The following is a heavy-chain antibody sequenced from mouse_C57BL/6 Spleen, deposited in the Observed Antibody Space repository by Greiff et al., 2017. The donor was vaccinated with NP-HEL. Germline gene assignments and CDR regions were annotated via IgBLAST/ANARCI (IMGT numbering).Heavy chain of an antibody. CDR3: TGEPIYYDYDGFAY. Sequence: EVKLVESGGGLVQPGGSMKLSCVASGFTFSNYWMNWVRQSPEKGLEWVAQIRLKSDNYATHYAESVKGRFTISRDDSKSSVYLQMNNLRAEDTGIYYCTGEPIYYDYDGFAYWGQGTLVTVSA. V-gene: IGHV6-3*01. D-gene: IGHD2-4*01. CDR1: GFTFSNYW. J-gene: IGHJ3*01. CDR2: IRLKSDNYAT.